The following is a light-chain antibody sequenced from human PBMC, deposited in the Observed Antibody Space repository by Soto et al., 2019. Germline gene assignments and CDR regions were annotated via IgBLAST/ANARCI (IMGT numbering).Light chain of an antibody. CDR1: QSISRY. CDR2: AAS. Sequence: DIQMTQSPSSLFASVGDKVTIPCRSSQSISRYLNWYQQKPGKAPKLLIYAASSLQSGVPSRFSGSGSGTDFPLTISSLQPEDFATYDCQQSYSTPPTFGQGTKVEIK. V-gene: IGKV1-39*01. J-gene: IGKJ1*01. CDR3: QQSYSTPPT.